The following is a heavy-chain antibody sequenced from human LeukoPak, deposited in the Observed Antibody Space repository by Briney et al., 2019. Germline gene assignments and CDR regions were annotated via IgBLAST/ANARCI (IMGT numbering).Heavy chain of an antibody. CDR3: ARAHYASSNIKVPFDV. D-gene: IGHD3-22*01. CDR1: GGTFSTYA. CDR2: IIPILDIA. Sequence: ASVKVSCKASGGTFSTYAISWVRQAPGQGLEWMGRIIPILDIANYAQKFQGRVTIIADKSTSTAYMELSSLRSEDTAVYYCARAHYASSNIKVPFDVWGKGTTVTVSS. V-gene: IGHV1-69*04. J-gene: IGHJ6*04.